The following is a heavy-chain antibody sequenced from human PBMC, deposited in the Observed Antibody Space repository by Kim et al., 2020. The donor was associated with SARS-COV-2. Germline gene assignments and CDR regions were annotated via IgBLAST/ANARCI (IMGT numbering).Heavy chain of an antibody. V-gene: IGHV4-34*01. CDR3: ARGRRGTVTTRMTQQPPAFDI. CDR2: INHSGST. J-gene: IGHJ3*02. D-gene: IGHD4-17*01. Sequence: SETLSLTCAVYGGSFSGYYWSWIRQPPGNGLEWIGEINHSGSTNYNPSLKSRVTISVDTSKNQFSLKLSSVTAADTAVYYCARGRRGTVTTRMTQQPPAFDIWGQGTMVTVSS. CDR1: GGSFSGYY.